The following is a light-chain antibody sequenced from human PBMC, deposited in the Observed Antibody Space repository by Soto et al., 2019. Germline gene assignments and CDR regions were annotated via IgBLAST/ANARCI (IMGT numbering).Light chain of an antibody. CDR1: SSDVGGYNY. Sequence: QSALTQPPSASGSPGQSVTISCTGTSSDVGGYNYVSWYQHHPGTAPKLMIFEVTKRPSGVPARFSGSKSGNTASLTVSGLQAEDEADYYCSSYVGSNNFVFGGGTKLTVL. CDR3: SSYVGSNNFV. V-gene: IGLV2-8*01. J-gene: IGLJ2*01. CDR2: EVT.